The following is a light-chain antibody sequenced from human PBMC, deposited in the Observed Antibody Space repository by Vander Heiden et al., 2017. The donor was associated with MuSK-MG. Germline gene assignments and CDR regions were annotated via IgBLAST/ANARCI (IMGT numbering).Light chain of an antibody. Sequence: QSALTQPASVSGSPGQSITISCTGTSNDIGSSKLVSWYQHRPGQAPQLIIYEGTKRPSGVSTRFSGSKSGNTASLTISGLQAEDEAEYYCYSNVGSWVLGGGTKL. J-gene: IGLJ3*02. CDR1: SNDIGSSKL. V-gene: IGLV2-23*01. CDR2: EGT. CDR3: YSNVGSWV.